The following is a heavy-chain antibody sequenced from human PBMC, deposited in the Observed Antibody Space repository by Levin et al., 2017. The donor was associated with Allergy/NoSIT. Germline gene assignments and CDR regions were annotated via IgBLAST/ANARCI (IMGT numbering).Heavy chain of an antibody. V-gene: IGHV4-30-4*01. D-gene: IGHD1-26*01. Sequence: LRLSCTVSGGSIGTGDYYWSWIRQAPGKGLEWMGYVYYNGGSYSNPSLRSRVTKSIDLSKNEFYLKLTLVTAADTAVYYCAREGYGSYFDSWGQGLRVTVSS. J-gene: IGHJ4*02. CDR3: AREGYGSYFDS. CDR2: VYYNGGS. CDR1: GGSIGTGDYY.